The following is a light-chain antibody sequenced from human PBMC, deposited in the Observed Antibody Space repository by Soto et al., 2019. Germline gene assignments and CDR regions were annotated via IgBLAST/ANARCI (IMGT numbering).Light chain of an antibody. V-gene: IGKV3-15*01. J-gene: IGKJ2*03. CDR2: DAS. Sequence: EIVMTQSPAPLSVSPGVRATLSCRASQSVSNNLAWYQQKPGQAPRLLMYDASTRATGIPARFSGTGSGMEFTLTISSLQSEDFAVYYCQQYNNWPLYSFGQGTRLEIK. CDR1: QSVSNN. CDR3: QQYNNWPLYS.